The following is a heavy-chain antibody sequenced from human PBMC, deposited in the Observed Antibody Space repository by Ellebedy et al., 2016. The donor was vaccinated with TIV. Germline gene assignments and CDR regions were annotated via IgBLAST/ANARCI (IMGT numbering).Heavy chain of an antibody. CDR2: MKNVGDEG. Sequence: GGSLRLSCAGSGLTLSTSWMGWVRQAPGKGLEWVANMKNVGDEGFYVDSVRGRFTISRDKAKNSLLLQMNSLRAEDTAVYYCARGYIGAFDIWGQGTTVTVAS. V-gene: IGHV3-7*01. CDR1: GLTLSTSW. CDR3: ARGYIGAFDI. J-gene: IGHJ3*02. D-gene: IGHD2-15*01.